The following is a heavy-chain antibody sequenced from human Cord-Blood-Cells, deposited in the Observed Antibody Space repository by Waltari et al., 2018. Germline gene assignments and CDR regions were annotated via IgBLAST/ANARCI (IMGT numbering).Heavy chain of an antibody. CDR3: ARSVYCSGGSCYYYYYGMDV. Sequence: QVQLVQSGAEVKKPGSSVKVSCKASGGTFSSYAISWVRQAAGPGVEWMGGIIPIFGTANYAQNFQGKVTITADEFTITTYMELSRLRSEDTAVYYGARSVYCSGGSCYYYYYGMDVWGQGTTVTVSS. CDR2: IIPIFGTA. J-gene: IGHJ6*02. D-gene: IGHD2-15*01. V-gene: IGHV1-69*01. CDR1: GGTFSSYA.